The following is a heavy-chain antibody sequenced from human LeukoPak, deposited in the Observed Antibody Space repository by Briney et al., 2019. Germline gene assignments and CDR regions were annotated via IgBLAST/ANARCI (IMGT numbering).Heavy chain of an antibody. CDR1: GFTFSSYW. CDR2: INSDGSST. V-gene: IGHV3-74*01. J-gene: IGHJ4*02. CDR3: AKDWRRCSGGSCFDY. D-gene: IGHD2-15*01. Sequence: GGSLRLSCAASGFTFSSYWMHWVRQVPGKGLVWVSRINSDGSSTNYADSVKGRFTISRDNANNTLYLQMNSLRAEDTAVYYCAKDWRRCSGGSCFDYWGQGTLVTVSS.